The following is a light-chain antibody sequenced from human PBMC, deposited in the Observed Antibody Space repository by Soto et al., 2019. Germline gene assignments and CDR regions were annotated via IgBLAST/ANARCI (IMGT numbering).Light chain of an antibody. Sequence: DIVMTQSPDSLAVSLGERATINCKSSQSVLSSSNKNTYFVWYQLAQAKPPKLLISWASTRESGVPDRFGVGGSGTDFTLTISSLEAEDVATYYCRQYYSVPVTFGGGNKVAIK. CDR1: QSVLSSSNKNTY. J-gene: IGKJ4*01. CDR3: RQYYSVPVT. V-gene: IGKV4-1*01. CDR2: WAS.